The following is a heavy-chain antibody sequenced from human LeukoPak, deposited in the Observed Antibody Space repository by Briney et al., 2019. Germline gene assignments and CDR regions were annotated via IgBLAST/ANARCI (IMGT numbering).Heavy chain of an antibody. D-gene: IGHD4-17*01. J-gene: IGHJ4*02. CDR2: SNDSGST. CDR3: ARTTTVTPALGIDY. Sequence: PSETLSLTCVVNGGSFSGSYWSWIRQPPGKGLEWIGESNDSGSTKYNSSLKSRVTISVDTSKNQFSLKLSSVTAADTAVYYCARTTTVTPALGIDYWGQGTLVTVSS. V-gene: IGHV4-34*01. CDR1: GGSFSGSY.